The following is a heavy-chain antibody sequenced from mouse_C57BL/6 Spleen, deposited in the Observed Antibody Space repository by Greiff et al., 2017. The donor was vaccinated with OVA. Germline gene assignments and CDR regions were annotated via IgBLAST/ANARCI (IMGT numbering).Heavy chain of an antibody. CDR3: ARRELGRKDGFAY. V-gene: IGHV1-72*01. J-gene: IGHJ3*01. Sequence: QVQLQQPGAELVKPGASVKLSCKASGYTFTSYWMHWVKQRPGRGLEWIGRIYPNSGGTRYNEKFKSKATLTVDKPSSTAYMQLSSLTSEDSAVYYCARRELGRKDGFAYWGQGTLVTVSA. D-gene: IGHD4-1*01. CDR2: IYPNSGGT. CDR1: GYTFTSYW.